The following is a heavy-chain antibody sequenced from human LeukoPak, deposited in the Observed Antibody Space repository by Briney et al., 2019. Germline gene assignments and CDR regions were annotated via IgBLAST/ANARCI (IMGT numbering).Heavy chain of an antibody. CDR1: CG. CDR3: ARRSEFGVLYYMDI. CDR2: ISGSSGTI. Sequence: CGMNWVRQAPGKGLEWVSCISGSSGTIYYADSVKGRFTISRDNAKNSLYLQMNSLRAEDTAVYYCARRSEFGVLYYMDIWGKGTTVTVSS. D-gene: IGHD3-16*01. V-gene: IGHV3-48*01. J-gene: IGHJ6*03.